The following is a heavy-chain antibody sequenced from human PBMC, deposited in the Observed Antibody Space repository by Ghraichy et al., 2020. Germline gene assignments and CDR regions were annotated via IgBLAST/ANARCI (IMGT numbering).Heavy chain of an antibody. CDR2: TYYRSKKWYG. CDR3: ARDGSSVTAFDI. Sequence: SQTLSLTCAISGDSVSINSAAWNWIRQSPSRGLEGLGKTYYRSKKWYGDSALSVKSRITINPDTSNNQFSLHLNSVTPEDTAVYYCARDGSSVTAFDIWGQGTLVTVSS. J-gene: IGHJ4*02. D-gene: IGHD2-21*02. V-gene: IGHV6-1*01. CDR1: GDSVSINSAA.